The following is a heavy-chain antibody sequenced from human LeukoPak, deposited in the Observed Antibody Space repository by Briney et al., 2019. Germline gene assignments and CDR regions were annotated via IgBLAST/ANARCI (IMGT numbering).Heavy chain of an antibody. CDR1: GFTFSSYG. CDR3: ARAVTWIDP. V-gene: IGHV3-30*03. Sequence: HPGGSLRLSCAASGFTFSSYGMHWVRQAPGKGLEWVAVISYDGSNKYYADSVKGRFTISRDNSKNTLYLQMNSLRAEDTAVYYCARAVTWIDPWGQGTLVTVSS. J-gene: IGHJ5*02. CDR2: ISYDGSNK.